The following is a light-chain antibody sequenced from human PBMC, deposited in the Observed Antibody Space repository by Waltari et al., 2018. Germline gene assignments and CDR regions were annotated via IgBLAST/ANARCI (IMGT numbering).Light chain of an antibody. CDR1: SSDVGNYNY. J-gene: IGLJ1*01. Sequence: QSALTQPRSVSGSPGQSVTISCTGTSSDVGNYNYVSWYQQHPGKAPKVINYDVYKRPSGLPDPFSGTKSLNPASLPISGLRADDGADYYCCSYAYASTYVFGTVTQVLVL. V-gene: IGLV2-11*01. CDR2: DVY. CDR3: CSYAYASTYV.